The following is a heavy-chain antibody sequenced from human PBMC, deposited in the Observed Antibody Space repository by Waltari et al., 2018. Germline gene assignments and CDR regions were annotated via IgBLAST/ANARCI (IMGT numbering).Heavy chain of an antibody. J-gene: IGHJ6*02. CDR3: AKVQYYGSGSSTLKGKDYYGMDV. CDR2: ISGSGGST. V-gene: IGHV3-23*04. CDR1: GYSFTSYA. Sequence: EVQLVQSGAEVKKPGESLKISCKGSGYSFTSYAMSWVRQAPGKGLEWVSAISGSGGSTYYADSLKGRFTISRDKSKNTLYLQMNSLRAEDTAVYYCAKVQYYGSGSSTLKGKDYYGMDVWGQGTTVTVSS. D-gene: IGHD3-10*01.